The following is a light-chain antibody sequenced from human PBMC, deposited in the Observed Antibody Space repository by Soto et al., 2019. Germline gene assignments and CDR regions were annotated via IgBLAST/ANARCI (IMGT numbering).Light chain of an antibody. CDR2: GAS. V-gene: IGKV3-20*01. J-gene: IGKJ1*01. CDR1: QSVSSNY. Sequence: EIVLTQSPGTLSLSPGERATLSCRASQSVSSNYLAWYQQKPGQAPRLLIYGASSRATGIPDRFSGSGSGTDFTLTISRLEPEDFAVYYCQQYGSSLPTTFGQGTKVEIK. CDR3: QQYGSSLPTT.